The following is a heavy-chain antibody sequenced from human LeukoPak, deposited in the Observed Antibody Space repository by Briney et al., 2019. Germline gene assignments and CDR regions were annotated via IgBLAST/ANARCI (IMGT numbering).Heavy chain of an antibody. CDR2: IKQDGSEK. Sequence: GGSLRLSCAASGFTFSSYWMSWVRQAPGKGLEWVANIKQDGSEKYYVDSVKGRFTISRDNSKSTLYIQMNSLRAEDTAVYYCGRAKPKNMVRGLIMRRESRYSFDYGGQGTLVTFSS. CDR1: GFTFSSYW. J-gene: IGHJ4*02. V-gene: IGHV3-7*03. CDR3: GRAKPKNMVRGLIMRRESRYSFDY. D-gene: IGHD3-10*01.